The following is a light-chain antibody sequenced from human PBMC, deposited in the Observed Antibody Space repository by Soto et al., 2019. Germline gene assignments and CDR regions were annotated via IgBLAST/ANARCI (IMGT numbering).Light chain of an antibody. CDR3: TSYSRYRVLV. Sequence: QSVLTQPASVSGSLGQSITICCTGTSSDIGGYKYVSWYQQHPGKAPKLIIFEVSNRPSGVSDRFSGSNSGNTASLTISGLQAEDEADYYCTSYSRYRVLVFGGGTKVTVL. V-gene: IGLV2-14*01. CDR2: EVS. CDR1: SSDIGGYKY. J-gene: IGLJ3*02.